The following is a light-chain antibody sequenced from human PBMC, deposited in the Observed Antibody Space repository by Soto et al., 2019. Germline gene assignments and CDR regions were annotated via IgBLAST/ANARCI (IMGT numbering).Light chain of an antibody. CDR2: EVT. J-gene: IGLJ1*01. CDR1: IADVGAYNF. Sequence: QSVLAQPASASGSPGQSITISCTGTIADVGAYNFLSWYDHHPGRAPKLIIFEVTIRPSGVSNRFSGSKSGNTASLTISGLQAEDEADYYCSSYTTSAPYVFGSGTKVTVL. CDR3: SSYTTSAPYV. V-gene: IGLV2-14*01.